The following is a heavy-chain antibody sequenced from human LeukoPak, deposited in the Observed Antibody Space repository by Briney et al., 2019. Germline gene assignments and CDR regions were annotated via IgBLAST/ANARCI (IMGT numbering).Heavy chain of an antibody. CDR3: GRANYYDRSCYSRGAFDI. V-gene: IGHV4-38-2*02. D-gene: IGHD3-22*01. Sequence: SETLSLTCTVSGYSISSGFYWGWIRQPPGKGLEWIGSMYHSGTTYYNASLKSRVTISVDTSKKQFSLKLNSVTAADTAGYYCGRANYYDRSCYSRGAFDIWGQGTMVPVSS. CDR2: MYHSGTT. CDR1: GYSISSGFY. J-gene: IGHJ3*02.